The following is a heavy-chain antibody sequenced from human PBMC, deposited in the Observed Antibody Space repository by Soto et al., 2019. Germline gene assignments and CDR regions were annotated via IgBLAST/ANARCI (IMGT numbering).Heavy chain of an antibody. CDR1: GGSFSGYY. J-gene: IGHJ4*02. D-gene: IGHD3-16*01. Sequence: SETLSLTCAVYGGSFSGYYWSWIRQPPGKGLEWIGEIKHSGSTNYNPSLKSRVTISVDTSKNQCSLKLSSVTAADTAVYYCARTAGRGRYYFDYWGQGTLVTVSS. V-gene: IGHV4-34*01. CDR3: ARTAGRGRYYFDY. CDR2: IKHSGST.